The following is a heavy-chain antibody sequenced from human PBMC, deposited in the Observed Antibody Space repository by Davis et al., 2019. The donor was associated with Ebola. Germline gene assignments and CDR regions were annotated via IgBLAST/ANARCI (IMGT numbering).Heavy chain of an antibody. V-gene: IGHV1-3*01. J-gene: IGHJ4*02. CDR2: INAGNGNT. CDR1: GYTFTNYA. D-gene: IGHD1-26*01. Sequence: ASVQVSCKASGYTFTNYAIHWVRHAPGQRLEWLGWINAGNGNTKYSQKFEARITITRDTSATTAHMELRGLRSEETAGYYWARDEGGGGWAFDYWGQGTLVTVSS. CDR3: ARDEGGGGWAFDY.